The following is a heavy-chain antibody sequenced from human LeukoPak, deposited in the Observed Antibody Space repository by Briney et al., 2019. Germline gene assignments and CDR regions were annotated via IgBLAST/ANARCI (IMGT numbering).Heavy chain of an antibody. D-gene: IGHD3-16*01. J-gene: IGHJ4*02. V-gene: IGHV4-59*01. CDR3: ARDGGVGNFDY. Sequence: SSETLSLTCTVSGRSISSYYCRWIRQPPREGRGWVGYIYYSGSTNYNSSLKGRVPISVDKFKKQSTWKLSPLDAGATAVSTWARDGGVGNFDYWGQGTLVTVSS. CDR2: IYYSGST. CDR1: GRSISSYY.